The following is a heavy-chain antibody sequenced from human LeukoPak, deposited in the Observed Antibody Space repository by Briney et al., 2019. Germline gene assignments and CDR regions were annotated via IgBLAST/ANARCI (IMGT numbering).Heavy chain of an antibody. CDR3: AREILAYCGGDCYSAPFDY. Sequence: NPSETLSLTCTVSGGSISSGDYYWSRIRQPPGKGLQWIGYIHNSGSTYYNPSLKSRVTISVDTSKSQFSLKLNSVTAADTAVYYCAREILAYCGGDCYSAPFDYWGQGTLVTVSS. CDR1: GGSISSGDYY. D-gene: IGHD2-21*02. V-gene: IGHV4-30-4*01. CDR2: IHNSGST. J-gene: IGHJ4*02.